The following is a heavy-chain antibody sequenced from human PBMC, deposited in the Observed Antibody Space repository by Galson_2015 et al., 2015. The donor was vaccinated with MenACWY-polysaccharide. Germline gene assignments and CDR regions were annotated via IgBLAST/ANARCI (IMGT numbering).Heavy chain of an antibody. V-gene: IGHV3-15*01. Sequence: SLRLSCATSGFTFSNAWMSWVRQAPGKGLEWVGRIKSKYNGGTTDYAAPVKGRLSISRDDSQSTAYLQMNSLRTDDTGIYYCTTWGRDVYWGQGTVVTVST. CDR2: IKSKYNGGTT. J-gene: IGHJ4*02. CDR1: GFTFSNAW. CDR3: TTWGRDVY. D-gene: IGHD3-10*01.